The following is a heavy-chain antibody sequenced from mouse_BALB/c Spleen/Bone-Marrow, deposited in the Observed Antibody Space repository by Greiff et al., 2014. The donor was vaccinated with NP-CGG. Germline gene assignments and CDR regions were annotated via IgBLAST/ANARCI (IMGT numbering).Heavy chain of an antibody. V-gene: IGHV5-4*02. D-gene: IGHD4-1*01. Sequence: DVKLVESGGGLVKPGGSLKLSCAASGFTFSDYYLYWVRQTPEKRLEWVATISDGDSYTRYPDSVKGRFTVSRDNAKNNLYLQMMSLKYEDADMYDCTRDLGNPGTEFAYWGQGTLVTVSA. J-gene: IGHJ3*01. CDR2: ISDGDSYT. CDR3: TRDLGNPGTEFAY. CDR1: GFTFSDYY.